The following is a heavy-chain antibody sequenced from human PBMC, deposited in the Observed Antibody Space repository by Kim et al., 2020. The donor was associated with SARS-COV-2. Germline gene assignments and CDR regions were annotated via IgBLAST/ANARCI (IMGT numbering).Heavy chain of an antibody. D-gene: IGHD3-22*01. Sequence: SETLSLTCTVSGGSISSGGYYWSWIRQHPGKGLEWIGYIYYSGSTYYNPSLKSRVTISVDTSKNQFSLKLSSVTAADTAVYYCARDRYYDSKGDWFDPWGQGTLVTVSS. CDR3: ARDRYYDSKGDWFDP. CDR2: IYYSGST. V-gene: IGHV4-31*03. J-gene: IGHJ5*02. CDR1: GGSISSGGYY.